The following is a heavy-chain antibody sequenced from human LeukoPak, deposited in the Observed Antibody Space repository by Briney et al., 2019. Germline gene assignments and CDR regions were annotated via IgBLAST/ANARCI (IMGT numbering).Heavy chain of an antibody. CDR3: AREAGSY. J-gene: IGHJ4*02. CDR1: GGSIRSTNW. D-gene: IGHD3-10*01. Sequence: SETLSLTCGVSGGSIRSTNWWSWVRQPPGQGLEWIGYIYYSGSTNYNPSLKSRVTISVDTSKNQFSLKLSSVTAADTAVHYCAREAGSYWGQGTLVTVSS. CDR2: IYYSGST. V-gene: IGHV4-4*02.